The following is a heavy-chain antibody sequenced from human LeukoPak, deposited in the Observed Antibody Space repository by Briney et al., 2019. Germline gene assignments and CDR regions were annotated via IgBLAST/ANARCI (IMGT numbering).Heavy chain of an antibody. CDR1: GYTFTSYG. J-gene: IGHJ4*02. CDR2: ISAYNGNT. D-gene: IGHD5-18*01. CDR3: ARGGIRGYSYGYADY. V-gene: IGHV1-18*01. Sequence: GASVKVSCKASGYTFTSYGISWVRQAPGQGLEWMGWISAYNGNTNYAQKLQGRVTMTTDTSTSTAYMELRSLRSDDTAVYYCARGGIRGYSYGYADYWGQGTLVTVSS.